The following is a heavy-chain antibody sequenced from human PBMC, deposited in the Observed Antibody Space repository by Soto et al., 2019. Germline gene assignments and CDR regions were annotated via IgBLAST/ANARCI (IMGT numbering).Heavy chain of an antibody. CDR3: AREGDRTANPLDC. CDR2: IYYSGST. Sequence: SETLSLTCTVSGGSVSSGSYYWGWIRQPPGRGLEWIGYIYYSGSTNYNPSLKSRVSISLETSKNQFSLKLSSVTAADTALYYCAREGDRTANPLDCWGPGTLVTVSS. V-gene: IGHV4-61*01. D-gene: IGHD1-1*01. J-gene: IGHJ4*02. CDR1: GGSVSSGSYY.